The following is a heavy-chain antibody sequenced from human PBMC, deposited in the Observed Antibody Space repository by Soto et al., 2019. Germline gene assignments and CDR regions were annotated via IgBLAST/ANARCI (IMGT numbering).Heavy chain of an antibody. Sequence: QVQLQQWGAGLLKPSETLSLTCAVYGGSFSGYYWSWIRQPPGKGLEYIGEINHSGSTNYNPSLKSRVTISVDTSKNQFSLKLSSATAADTAVYYCARSYGGNSGTFDFWGQGTLVTVSS. CDR1: GGSFSGYY. CDR2: INHSGST. J-gene: IGHJ4*02. D-gene: IGHD4-17*01. V-gene: IGHV4-34*01. CDR3: ARSYGGNSGTFDF.